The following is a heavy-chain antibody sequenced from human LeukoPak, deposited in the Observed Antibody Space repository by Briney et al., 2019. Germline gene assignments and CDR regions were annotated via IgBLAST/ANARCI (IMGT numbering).Heavy chain of an antibody. V-gene: IGHV3-15*01. CDR2: IKSKTDGGTT. D-gene: IGHD3-10*01. CDR3: TTDHYLFYGSVPG. J-gene: IGHJ4*02. CDR1: GFTFSNAW. Sequence: PGGSLRLSCAASGFTFSNAWMSWVRQAPGKGLEWVGRIKSKTDGGTTDYAAPVKGRFTISRDDSKNTLYLQMNSLKTEDTAVYYCTTDHYLFYGSVPGGGQGTLVTVSS.